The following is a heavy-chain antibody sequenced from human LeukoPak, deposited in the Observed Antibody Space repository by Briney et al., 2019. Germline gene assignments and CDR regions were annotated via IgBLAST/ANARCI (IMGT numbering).Heavy chain of an antibody. D-gene: IGHD5-24*01. V-gene: IGHV3-23*01. CDR2: IRVSDGAR. CDR1: GFNFPTYA. CDR3: AKEPRWESVYSLDI. J-gene: IGHJ3*02. Sequence: GGSLRLSCAASGFNFPTYAMQWVRQAPGKGLEWVSSIRVSDGARFYADSVKGRSTTSRDNSKNTLFLQMNSLRVEDTAIYYCAKEPRWESVYSLDIWGQGTMDTVSS.